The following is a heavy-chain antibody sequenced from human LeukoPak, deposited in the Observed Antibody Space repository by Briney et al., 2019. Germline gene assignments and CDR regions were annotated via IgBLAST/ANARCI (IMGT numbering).Heavy chain of an antibody. CDR1: GSTFSNYW. J-gene: IGHJ5*02. CDR2: IKQDGSEK. D-gene: IGHD5-24*01. CDR3: ARHLTPRDGYNAQYNWFDP. V-gene: IGHV3-7*01. Sequence: GGSLRLSCVASGSTFSNYWMSWVRQAPGKGLEWVANIKQDGSEKYYVDSVKGRFTISRDNAKNSLYLQMNSLRAEDTAVYYCARHLTPRDGYNAQYNWFDPWGQGTLVTVSS.